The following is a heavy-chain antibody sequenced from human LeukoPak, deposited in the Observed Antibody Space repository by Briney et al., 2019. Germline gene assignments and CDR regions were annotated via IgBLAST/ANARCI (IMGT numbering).Heavy chain of an antibody. CDR1: GYTFTSYG. J-gene: IGHJ3*02. D-gene: IGHD6-19*01. V-gene: IGHV1-18*01. CDR3: ATNGYSSGWYGDASDI. Sequence: ASVKVSCKASGYTFTSYGISWVRQAPGQGLEWMGWNSAYNGNTNYAQKLQGRVTMTTDTSTSTAYMELRSLRSDDTAVYYCATNGYSSGWYGDASDIWGQGTMVTVSS. CDR2: NSAYNGNT.